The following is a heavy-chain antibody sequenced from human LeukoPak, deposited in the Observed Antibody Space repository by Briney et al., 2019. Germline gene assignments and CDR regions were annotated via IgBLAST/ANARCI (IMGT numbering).Heavy chain of an antibody. CDR1: GYHFSSYR. Sequence: ASVKVSCKASGYHFSSYRVNWLRQAPGQGPERMGWISPYNGDTNYAQNLQDRATMTTDTSTSTVYMELRSLKSDDSAVYYCAIGRAAGLFDHWGQGTLVTVAS. CDR3: AIGRAAGLFDH. CDR2: ISPYNGDT. D-gene: IGHD1-26*01. V-gene: IGHV1-18*01. J-gene: IGHJ4*01.